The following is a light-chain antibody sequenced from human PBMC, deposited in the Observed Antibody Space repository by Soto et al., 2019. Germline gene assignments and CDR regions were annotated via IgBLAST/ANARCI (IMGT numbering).Light chain of an antibody. J-gene: IGKJ2*01. V-gene: IGKV3-20*01. CDR1: QSVSSSY. CDR2: GAS. CDR3: QQYSSSPYT. Sequence: EIVLTQSPGTLSLSPEERATLSCRASQSVSSSYLAWYQQKPGQAPRLLIYGASSRATGIPDRFSGSGSGTDFTLTISRLEPEDFAVYYCQQYSSSPYTFGQGTKLEIK.